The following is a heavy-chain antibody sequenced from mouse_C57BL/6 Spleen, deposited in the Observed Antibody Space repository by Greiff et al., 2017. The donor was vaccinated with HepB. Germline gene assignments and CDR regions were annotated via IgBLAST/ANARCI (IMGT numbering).Heavy chain of an antibody. J-gene: IGHJ4*01. CDR3: ATVVTTGDY. Sequence: QVQLQQPGAELVKPGASVKLSCKASGYTFTSYWMQWVKQRPGQGLEWIGEIDPSDSYTNYNQKFKGKATLTVDTSSSTAYMQLSSLTPEDSAVYYCATVVTTGDYWGQGTSVTVSS. CDR1: GYTFTSYW. D-gene: IGHD2-2*01. CDR2: IDPSDSYT. V-gene: IGHV1-50*01.